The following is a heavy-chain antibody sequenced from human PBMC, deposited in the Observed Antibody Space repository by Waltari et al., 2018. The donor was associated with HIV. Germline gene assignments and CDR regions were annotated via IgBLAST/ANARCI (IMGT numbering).Heavy chain of an antibody. D-gene: IGHD5-18*01. CDR3: TSLTTRGDFYDI. CDR1: GLNFRTYW. CDR2: IKLIDRDT. V-gene: IGHV3-74*01. J-gene: IGHJ4*02. Sequence: EVQLVESGGRLVHPGESLRLSCGALGLNFRTYWMHWVRQAPGKGLEWVSLIKLIDRDTFYADSVKGRFTIARDNARNTAYLQMTNLRVEDTAVYYCTSLTTRGDFYDIWGQGTLVTVSS.